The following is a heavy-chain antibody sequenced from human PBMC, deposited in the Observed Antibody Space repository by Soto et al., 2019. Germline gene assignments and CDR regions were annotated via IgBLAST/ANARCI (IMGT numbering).Heavy chain of an antibody. CDR2: ISAYNGNT. Sequence: ASVKVSCKASGYTLTSYGVSWVRQAPGQGLEWKGWISAYNGNTNYAQKLQGRVTMTTDTSTSTAYMELRSLRSDDTAVYYCAILPELRFLEWLTPPHDAFDIWGQGTIVTVSS. J-gene: IGHJ3*02. D-gene: IGHD3-3*01. CDR3: AILPELRFLEWLTPPHDAFDI. CDR1: GYTLTSYG. V-gene: IGHV1-18*01.